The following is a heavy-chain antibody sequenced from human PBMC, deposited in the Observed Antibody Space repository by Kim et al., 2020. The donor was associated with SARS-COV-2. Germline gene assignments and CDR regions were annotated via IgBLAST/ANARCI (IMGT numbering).Heavy chain of an antibody. J-gene: IGHJ4*02. V-gene: IGHV3-23*01. Sequence: GGSLRLSCAASGFTFSSYTMTWVRQAPGKGLEWVSTISGGGTNTYYADSVEGRFTISRDNSKNTVFLQMNSLRAEDTAIYYCAKDQNVQYWGQGTLVTVSS. CDR2: ISGGGTNT. D-gene: IGHD1-1*01. CDR3: AKDQNVQY. CDR1: GFTFSSYT.